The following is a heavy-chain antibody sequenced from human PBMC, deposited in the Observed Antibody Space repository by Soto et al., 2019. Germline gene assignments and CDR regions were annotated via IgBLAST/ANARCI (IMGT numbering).Heavy chain of an antibody. J-gene: IGHJ4*02. Sequence: SETLSLTCTVSGGSMRNYSWTWIRQPPGKGLEWIGYIHYSGTTSFFPSYNPSLRSRVTISEDTSKNQFSLKLLSVTTADTAVYFCAAGEASSRNLAPYYLDFWGQGTLVTVSS. CDR3: AAGEASSRNLAPYYLDF. D-gene: IGHD6-13*01. V-gene: IGHV4-59*01. CDR2: IHYSGTT. CDR1: GGSMRNYS.